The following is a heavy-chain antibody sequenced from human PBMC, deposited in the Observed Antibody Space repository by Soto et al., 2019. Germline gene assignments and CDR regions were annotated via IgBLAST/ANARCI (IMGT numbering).Heavy chain of an antibody. Sequence: SVKVSCKASGGTFSSYAINWVRQAPGQGLEWMGGIIPIFGTANYAQKFQGRVTITADESTSTAYMELSSLRSEDTAVYYCAREGEVRRTYGTPYYYGMDVWGQGTTVTVSS. V-gene: IGHV1-69*13. D-gene: IGHD3-10*01. CDR1: GGTFSSYA. CDR3: AREGEVRRTYGTPYYYGMDV. CDR2: IIPIFGTA. J-gene: IGHJ6*02.